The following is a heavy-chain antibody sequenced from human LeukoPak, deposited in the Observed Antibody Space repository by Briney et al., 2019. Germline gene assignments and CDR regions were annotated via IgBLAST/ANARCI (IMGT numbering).Heavy chain of an antibody. J-gene: IGHJ4*02. D-gene: IGHD3-16*01. CDR1: GFTFSSYS. Sequence: PGGSLRPSCAASGFTFSSYSMNWVRQAPGKGLEWVSSISSSGSYIYYADSVKGRFTISRDNAKNSLYLQMNSLRAEDTAVYYCARVGRLRLGDSSYYLDYWGQGTLVTVSS. CDR2: ISSSGSYI. V-gene: IGHV3-21*01. CDR3: ARVGRLRLGDSSYYLDY.